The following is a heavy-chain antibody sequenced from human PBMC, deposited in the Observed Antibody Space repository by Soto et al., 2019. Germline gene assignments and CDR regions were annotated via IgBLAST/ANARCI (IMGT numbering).Heavy chain of an antibody. J-gene: IGHJ5*02. CDR1: GYTFTGFY. CDR2: INPNSGGT. V-gene: IGHV1-2*02. CDR3: ARWGVWGSSWYGGWFDP. D-gene: IGHD6-13*01. Sequence: GASVKVSCKASGYTFTGFYMHCVRQAPGQGLEWMGWINPNSGGTNYAQKFQGRVTMTRDTSISTAYMELSRLRSDDTAVYYCARWGVWGSSWYGGWFDPWGQGTLVTVSS.